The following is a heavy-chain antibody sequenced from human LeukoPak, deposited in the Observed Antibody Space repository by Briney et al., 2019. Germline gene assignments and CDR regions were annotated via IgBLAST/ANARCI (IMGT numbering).Heavy chain of an antibody. CDR1: GYTFTSYG. J-gene: IGHJ5*02. V-gene: IGHV1-18*01. Sequence: ASVKVSCKASGYTFTSYGISWVRQAPGQGLEWMGWISAYNGNTNYAQKLQGRVTMTTDTSTSTAYMELRSLRSDDTAVYYCARRSADYYGSGSSTNWFDPWGQGTLVTVSS. CDR2: ISAYNGNT. D-gene: IGHD3-10*01. CDR3: ARRSADYYGSGSSTNWFDP.